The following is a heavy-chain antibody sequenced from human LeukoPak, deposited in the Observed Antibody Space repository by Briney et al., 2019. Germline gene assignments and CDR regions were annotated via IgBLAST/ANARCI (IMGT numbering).Heavy chain of an antibody. D-gene: IGHD6-13*01. V-gene: IGHV3-21*01. CDR3: ARDRGYSSSSGVVDY. CDR2: ISSRSSYI. Sequence: PGGSLRLSCAASGFIFSHYSMNWVRQAPGKGLEWVSSISSRSSYIFYADSMKGRFTISRDNAENSLYLQMNSLRAEDTAVYYCARDRGYSSSSGVVDYWGQRTLVTVSS. J-gene: IGHJ4*02. CDR1: GFIFSHYS.